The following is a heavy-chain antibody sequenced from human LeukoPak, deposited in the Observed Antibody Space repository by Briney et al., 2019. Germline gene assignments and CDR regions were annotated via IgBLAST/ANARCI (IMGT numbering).Heavy chain of an antibody. V-gene: IGHV3-21*01. Sequence: GGSLRLSCAASGFTFGSYTMNWVRQAPGKGLEWVSSISSRSSYIQYADSVKGRFTISRDNAENSLYLQMNSLRAEDTAVYYCAGDSGTGTAGYMVVWGKGTTVTVSS. D-gene: IGHD1-7*01. J-gene: IGHJ6*03. CDR3: AGDSGTGTAGYMVV. CDR2: ISSRSSYI. CDR1: GFTFGSYT.